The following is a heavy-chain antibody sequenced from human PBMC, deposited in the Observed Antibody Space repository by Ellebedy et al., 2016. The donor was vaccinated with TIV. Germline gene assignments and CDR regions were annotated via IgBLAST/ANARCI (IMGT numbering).Heavy chain of an antibody. J-gene: IGHJ4*02. CDR2: ISYDGINK. D-gene: IGHD3-22*01. CDR1: GFTFGSSA. CDR3: AREGVTLMKVVAFDS. Sequence: GESLKISCAASGFTFGSSAMHWVRQAPGEGLEWVASISYDGINKYYADSVKGRFTISRDNSQNTLFLQTNSLRREDTAMYYCAREGVTLMKVVAFDSWGRGSLVTVSS. V-gene: IGHV3-30-3*01.